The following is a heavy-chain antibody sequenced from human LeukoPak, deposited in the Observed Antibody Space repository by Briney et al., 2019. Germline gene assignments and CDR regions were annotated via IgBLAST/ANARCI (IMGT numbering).Heavy chain of an antibody. D-gene: IGHD3-22*01. CDR3: AKVGHSSGYPFDY. V-gene: IGHV3-23*01. J-gene: IGHJ4*02. CDR1: GFTFSNYA. CDR2: ISGSGGST. Sequence: GGYLRLSCAASGFTFSNYAMSWVPQAPGKGLEWVSVISGSGGSTYYADSVKGRFTISRDNSKNTLYLQMNSLRAEDTAVYYCAKVGHSSGYPFDYWGQGTLVTVSS.